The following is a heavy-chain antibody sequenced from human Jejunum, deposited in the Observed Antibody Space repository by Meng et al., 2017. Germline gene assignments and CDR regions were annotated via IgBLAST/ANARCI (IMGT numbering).Heavy chain of an antibody. J-gene: IGHJ4*02. CDR1: GGSISSDS. Sequence: QVELQESGQGLGKRWETLSLTCTISGGSISSDSWSWIRQTPGKGLEWIGYRHVTGTTSYNPSLKSRLLISVDTSKNHFFLNVTSVTAADTAIYYCARGWELLHSWGQGTLVTVSS. V-gene: IGHV4-59*01. CDR3: ARGWELLHS. D-gene: IGHD1-26*01. CDR2: RHVTGTT.